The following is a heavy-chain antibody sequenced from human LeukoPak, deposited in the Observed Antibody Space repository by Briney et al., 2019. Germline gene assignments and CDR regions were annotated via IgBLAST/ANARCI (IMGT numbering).Heavy chain of an antibody. CDR3: AREGPNRDAFDI. CDR1: GGSFSGYY. CDR2: INHSGST. Sequence: SETLSLTCAVYGGSFSGYYWSWIRQPPGKGLEWSGEINHSGSTNYNPSLKSRVTISVDTSKNQFSLKLSSVTAADTAVYYCAREGPNRDAFDIWGQGTMVTVSS. J-gene: IGHJ3*02. V-gene: IGHV4-34*01.